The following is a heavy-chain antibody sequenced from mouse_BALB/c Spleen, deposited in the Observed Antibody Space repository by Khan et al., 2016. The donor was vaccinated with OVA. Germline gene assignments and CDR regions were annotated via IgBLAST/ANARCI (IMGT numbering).Heavy chain of an antibody. V-gene: IGHV1-7*01. CDR3: ARRGLDGIFAY. CDR2: IDPSTGYT. J-gene: IGHJ3*01. D-gene: IGHD2-1*01. Sequence: QVHVKQSGAELAKPGASVKMSCKASGYTFTTYWMHWVKQRPGQGLEWIGYIDPSTGYTEYNQKFKDKATLTTDKSSSTAYMQLSSLTSEDSAVYYCARRGLDGIFAYWGQGTLVTVSA. CDR1: GYTFTTYW.